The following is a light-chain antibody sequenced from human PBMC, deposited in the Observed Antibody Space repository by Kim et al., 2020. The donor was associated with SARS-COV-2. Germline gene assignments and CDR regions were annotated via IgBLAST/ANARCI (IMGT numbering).Light chain of an antibody. J-gene: IGKJ1*01. V-gene: IGKV1-27*01. CDR1: QDSSNY. CDR2: AAS. Sequence: ASVGDSGTSTCRASQDSSNYLAWFQLKPGKAPKLLIYAASALQPGVPSRFSGSGSGTDFTLTVTSLQPEDVATYYCQKCDSAPWTFGQGTKVDIK. CDR3: QKCDSAPWT.